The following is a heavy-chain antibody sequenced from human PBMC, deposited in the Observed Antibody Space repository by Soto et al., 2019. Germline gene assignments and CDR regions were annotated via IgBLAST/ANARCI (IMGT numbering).Heavy chain of an antibody. Sequence: QVQLQESGPGLVKPSGTLSLTCAVSGGSISSSNWWSWVRQPPGKGLEWIGEIYHSGSTNYNPSLKSRVTISVDKSKNQFSLKLSSVTAADTAVYYCARHIVSDIVVVPAAPRFYYGMDVWGQGTTVTVSS. CDR2: IYHSGST. CDR1: GGSISSSNW. D-gene: IGHD2-2*01. J-gene: IGHJ6*02. V-gene: IGHV4-4*02. CDR3: ARHIVSDIVVVPAAPRFYYGMDV.